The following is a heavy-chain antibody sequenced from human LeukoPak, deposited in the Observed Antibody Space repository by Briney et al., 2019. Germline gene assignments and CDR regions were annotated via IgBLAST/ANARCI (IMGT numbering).Heavy chain of an antibody. CDR3: ARARTEGRGYFSAFDI. CDR2: ISSSYSYI. CDR1: GFTFRNFA. J-gene: IGHJ3*02. Sequence: PGGSLRLSCAASGFTFRNFAMSWVRQAPGKGLEWVSSISSSYSYIYYADSVKGRFTISRDNAKNSLYLQMNSLRAEDTAVYYCARARTEGRGYFSAFDIWGQGTMVTVSS. V-gene: IGHV3-21*01. D-gene: IGHD2/OR15-2a*01.